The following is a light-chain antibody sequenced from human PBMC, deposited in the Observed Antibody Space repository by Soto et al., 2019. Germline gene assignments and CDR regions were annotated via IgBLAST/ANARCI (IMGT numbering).Light chain of an antibody. CDR1: QNIRSS. Sequence: VMTQSPGARSASPGGRGTRSCRASQNIRSSLAWYQQRPGQAPRLLIYDASTRATGIPPRFSGGGSGTEFTVTISSLQSGDFAVYYCQQYNNWPVTFGQGTRLEIK. V-gene: IGKV3-15*01. CDR3: QQYNNWPVT. CDR2: DAS. J-gene: IGKJ5*01.